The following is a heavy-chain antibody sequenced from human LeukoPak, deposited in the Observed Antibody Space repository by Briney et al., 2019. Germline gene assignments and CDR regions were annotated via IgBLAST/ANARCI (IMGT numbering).Heavy chain of an antibody. D-gene: IGHD3-22*01. Sequence: SETLSLTCTVSAGSISSSYYWDWIRQPPGKGLEWIGPIYHSGSTNYNPSLKSRVTIFVDTSKNQFSLKLSSVTAADTAVYYCARRREYDSSGYYYFDYWGQGTLVTVSS. CDR3: ARRREYDSSGYYYFDY. J-gene: IGHJ4*02. CDR1: AGSISSSYY. CDR2: IYHSGST. V-gene: IGHV4-39*01.